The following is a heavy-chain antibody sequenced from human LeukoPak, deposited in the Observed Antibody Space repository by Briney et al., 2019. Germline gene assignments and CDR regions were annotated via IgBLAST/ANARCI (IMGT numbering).Heavy chain of an antibody. Sequence: PGGSLRLSCAASGFTFSSYGMHWVRQAPGKGLEWVAVISYDGSNKYYADSVKGRFTISRDNSKNTLYLQMNSLRAEDTAVYYCAKDRALAAAGRGGGYYYYYMDVWGKGTTVTVSS. J-gene: IGHJ6*03. CDR1: GFTFSSYG. CDR3: AKDRALAAAGRGGGYYYYYMDV. V-gene: IGHV3-30*18. D-gene: IGHD6-13*01. CDR2: ISYDGSNK.